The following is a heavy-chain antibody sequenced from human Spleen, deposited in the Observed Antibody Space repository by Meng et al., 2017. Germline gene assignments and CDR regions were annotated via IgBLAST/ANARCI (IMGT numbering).Heavy chain of an antibody. CDR3: ARFGRDGYPLDY. V-gene: IGHV3-11*01. CDR1: GFTFNDYF. D-gene: IGHD5-24*01. Sequence: GGSLRLSCAASGFTFNDYFMSWIRQAPGKGLEWISYISYSDRTNYHADSVKGRFTISRDNAKNTLYLQMNSLRVEDTAVYYCARFGRDGYPLDYWGQGTLVTVSS. CDR2: ISYSDRTN. J-gene: IGHJ4*02.